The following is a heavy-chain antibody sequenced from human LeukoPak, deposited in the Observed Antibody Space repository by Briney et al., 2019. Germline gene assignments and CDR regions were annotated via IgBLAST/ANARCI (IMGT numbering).Heavy chain of an antibody. J-gene: IGHJ6*02. Sequence: MPSGTLSLTCAVSGGSISSYYWSWIRQPPGKGLEWIGYIYYSGSTNYNPSLKSRVTISVDTSKNQFSLKLSSVTAADTAVYYCARDNWNYGSSVDVWGQGTTVTVSS. V-gene: IGHV4-59*01. CDR1: GGSISSYY. CDR3: ARDNWNYGSSVDV. CDR2: IYYSGST. D-gene: IGHD1-7*01.